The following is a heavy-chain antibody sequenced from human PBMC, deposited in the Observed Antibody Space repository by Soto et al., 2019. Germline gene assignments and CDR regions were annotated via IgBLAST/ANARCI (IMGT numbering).Heavy chain of an antibody. D-gene: IGHD1-26*01. CDR2: ISGSGGST. V-gene: IGHV3-23*01. J-gene: IGHJ4*02. Sequence: LRLSCAASGFTFSSYAMSWVRQAPGKGLEWVSAISGSGGSTYYADSVKGRFTISRDNSKNTLYLQMNSLRAEDTAVYYCAKDRHSVSYLFDYWGQGTLVTVSS. CDR1: GFTFSSYA. CDR3: AKDRHSVSYLFDY.